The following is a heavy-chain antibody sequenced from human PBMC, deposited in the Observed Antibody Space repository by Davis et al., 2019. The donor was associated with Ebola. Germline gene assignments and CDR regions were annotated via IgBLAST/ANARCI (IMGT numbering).Heavy chain of an antibody. CDR3: ARVDGFSSSWYYFDY. CDR1: GFTFSDYY. V-gene: IGHV3-11*04. D-gene: IGHD6-13*01. CDR2: ISSSGTII. Sequence: GESLKISCAASGFTFSDYYMNWIRQAPGKGLEWVSYISSSGTIIQYADSVRGRFTTSRDNDKNSLYLPMNSLRAEDTAVYYCARVDGFSSSWYYFDYWGQGTLVTVSS. J-gene: IGHJ4*02.